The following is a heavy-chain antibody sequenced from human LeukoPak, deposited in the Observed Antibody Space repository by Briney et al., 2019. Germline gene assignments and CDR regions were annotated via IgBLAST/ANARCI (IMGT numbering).Heavy chain of an antibody. CDR2: ISSSGSTI. CDR1: GFTFSSYE. CDR3: AREAVATFYYYGMDV. D-gene: IGHD5-12*01. V-gene: IGHV3-48*03. Sequence: GGSLRLSCAASGFTFSSYEMNWVRQAPGKGLEWVSYISSSGSTIYYADSVKGRFTTSRDNAKNSLYLQMNSLRAEDTAVYYCAREAVATFYYYGMDVWGQGTTVTVSS. J-gene: IGHJ6*02.